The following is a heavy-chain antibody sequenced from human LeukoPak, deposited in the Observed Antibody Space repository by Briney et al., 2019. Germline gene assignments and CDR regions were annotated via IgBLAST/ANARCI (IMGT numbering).Heavy chain of an antibody. CDR2: ISGSGGSGST. J-gene: IGHJ4*02. CDR3: ARSGLNRFDY. CDR1: GFPFSSYA. V-gene: IGHV3-23*01. D-gene: IGHD2-15*01. Sequence: QPGRSLRLSCAASGFPFSSYAMSWVRQAPGKGLEWVSTISGSGGSGSTYYADSVKGRFTISRDNSKNTLYLQMNSLRVEDTAVYYCARSGLNRFDYWGQGTLVTVSS.